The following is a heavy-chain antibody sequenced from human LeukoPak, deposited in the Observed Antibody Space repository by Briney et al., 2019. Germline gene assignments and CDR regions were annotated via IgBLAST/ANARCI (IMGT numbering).Heavy chain of an antibody. D-gene: IGHD3-3*01. V-gene: IGHV1-8*01. Sequence: ASVKVSCKASGYTFTSYDINWVRQATGQGPEWMGWMNPNSGNTGYAQKFQGRVTMTRNTSISTAYMELSSLRSEDTAVYYCARGYDFWSGYYPNPYDYWGQGTLVTVSS. CDR1: GYTFTSYD. CDR2: MNPNSGNT. CDR3: ARGYDFWSGYYPNPYDY. J-gene: IGHJ4*02.